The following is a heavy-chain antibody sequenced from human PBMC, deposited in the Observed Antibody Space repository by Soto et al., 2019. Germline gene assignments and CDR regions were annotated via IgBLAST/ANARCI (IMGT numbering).Heavy chain of an antibody. CDR2: ISYDGSNK. V-gene: IGHV3-30*18. Sequence: PGGSLRLSXAASGFTFSSYGMHWVRQAPGKGLEWVAVISYDGSNKYYADSVKGRFTISRDNSKNTLYLQMNSLRAEDTAVYYCAKDQDIVVVVAAMYGMDVWGQGTTVTVSS. CDR3: AKDQDIVVVVAAMYGMDV. CDR1: GFTFSSYG. J-gene: IGHJ6*02. D-gene: IGHD2-15*01.